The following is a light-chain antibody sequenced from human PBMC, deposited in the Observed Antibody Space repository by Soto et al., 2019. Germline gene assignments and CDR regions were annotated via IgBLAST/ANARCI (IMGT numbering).Light chain of an antibody. CDR1: QSISSY. V-gene: IGKV1-39*01. CDR2: AAS. CDR3: PQSYSTPSWT. Sequence: DIQMTQSPSSLTASVGDRVTITCRASQSISSYLNWYQQKPGKAPKLLIYAASSLQSGVPSRFSGNGSGTDFTLTISSLQPDDFATYYCPQSYSTPSWTLGQGTQVEIK. J-gene: IGKJ1*01.